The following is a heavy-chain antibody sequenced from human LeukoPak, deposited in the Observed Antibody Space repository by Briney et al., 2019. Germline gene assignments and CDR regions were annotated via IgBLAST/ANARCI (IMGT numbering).Heavy chain of an antibody. D-gene: IGHD6-13*01. V-gene: IGHV1-69*06. CDR3: ARSSIIAAAGPYYFDY. Sequence: SVKVSCKASGYTFTSYGISWVRQAPGQGLEWMGGIIPIFGTTNYAQKFQGRVTITADKSTSTAYMELSSLRSEDTAVYYCARSSIIAAAGPYYFDYWGQGTLVTVSS. CDR2: IIPIFGTT. J-gene: IGHJ4*02. CDR1: GYTFTSYG.